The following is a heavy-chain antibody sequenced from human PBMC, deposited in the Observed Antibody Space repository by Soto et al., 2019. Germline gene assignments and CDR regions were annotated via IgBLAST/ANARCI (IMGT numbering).Heavy chain of an antibody. V-gene: IGHV4-31*01. CDR1: GGSISSGGYY. Sequence: QVQLQESGPGLVKPSQTLSLTCTVSGGSISSGGYYWSWIRQHPGKGLEWIGYIDYSGSTYYNPSLKSLVTISVDTSKNQFSLKLSSVTAADTAVYYCARGRSSTSPSPIGYWGQGTLVTVSS. J-gene: IGHJ4*02. CDR2: IDYSGST. D-gene: IGHD2-2*01. CDR3: ARGRSSTSPSPIGY.